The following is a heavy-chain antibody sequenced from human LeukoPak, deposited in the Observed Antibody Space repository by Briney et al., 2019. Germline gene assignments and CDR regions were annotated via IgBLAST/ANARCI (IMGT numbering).Heavy chain of an antibody. Sequence: SETLSLTRAVYGGSFSGYYWSWIRQPPGKGLEWIGEINHSGSTNYNPSLKSRVTISVDTSKNQFSLKLSSVTAADTAVYYCARVVSDCGGARCYKGYLDYWGQGTLVTVSS. CDR1: GGSFSGYY. V-gene: IGHV4-34*01. J-gene: IGHJ4*02. D-gene: IGHD2-2*02. CDR3: ARVVSDCGGARCYKGYLDY. CDR2: INHSGST.